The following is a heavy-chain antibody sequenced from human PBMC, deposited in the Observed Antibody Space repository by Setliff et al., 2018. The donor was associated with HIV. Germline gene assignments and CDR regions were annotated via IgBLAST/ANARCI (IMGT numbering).Heavy chain of an antibody. CDR2: ISSGIT. J-gene: IGHJ6*03. CDR3: ARDRRGYYYGSGSCYMDV. CDR1: GGSISSYY. D-gene: IGHD3-10*01. Sequence: PSETLSLTCTVSGGSISSYYWSWIRQPPGKGLEWIGYISSGITDYNPSLKSRVTISGDTSKNQFSLKLSSVTAADTAVYYCARDRRGYYYGSGSCYMDVWGTGTTVTVSS. V-gene: IGHV4-4*08.